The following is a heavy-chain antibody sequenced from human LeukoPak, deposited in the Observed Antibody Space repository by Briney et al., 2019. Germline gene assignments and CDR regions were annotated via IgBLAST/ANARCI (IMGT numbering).Heavy chain of an antibody. Sequence: GGSLRLSCAASGFTFSSYAMSWVRQAPGKGLEWVSAISGSGGSTYYADSVKGRFTISRDNAKNTLYLQMNSLRAKDTAVYYCAKDHYVSGRYDAFDIWGQGTMVTVSS. CDR1: GFTFSSYA. V-gene: IGHV3-23*01. D-gene: IGHD3-10*01. CDR3: AKDHYVSGRYDAFDI. J-gene: IGHJ3*02. CDR2: ISGSGGST.